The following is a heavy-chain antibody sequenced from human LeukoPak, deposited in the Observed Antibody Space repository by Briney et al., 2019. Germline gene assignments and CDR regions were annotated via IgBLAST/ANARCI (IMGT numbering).Heavy chain of an antibody. V-gene: IGHV3-7*01. D-gene: IGHD2-15*01. CDR1: GFTFDYYW. Sequence: GGSLRLSCAASGFTFDYYWMTWVRPAPGKGLEWLANIKESGSEKYYVDSVKGRFTISRDNAKNSLYLQMNSLREDTAVYYCARGWGERGKCRGGTCNNPQFDYWGRGTLVTVSS. CDR2: IKESGSEK. J-gene: IGHJ4*02. CDR3: ARGWGERGKCRGGTCNNPQFDY.